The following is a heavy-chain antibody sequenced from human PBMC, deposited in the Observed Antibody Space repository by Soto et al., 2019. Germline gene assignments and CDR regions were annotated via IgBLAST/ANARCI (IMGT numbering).Heavy chain of an antibody. CDR3: AREVRVTMVRGVIKNHPHAYGMDV. Sequence: PSETLSLTCTVSGGSISSGGYYWSWIRQHPGKGLEWIGYIYYSGSTYYNPSLKSRVTISVDTSKNQFSLKLGSVTAADTAVYYCAREVRVTMVRGVIKNHPHAYGMDVWGQGTTVTVSS. V-gene: IGHV4-31*03. CDR2: IYYSGST. J-gene: IGHJ6*02. CDR1: GGSISSGGYY. D-gene: IGHD3-10*01.